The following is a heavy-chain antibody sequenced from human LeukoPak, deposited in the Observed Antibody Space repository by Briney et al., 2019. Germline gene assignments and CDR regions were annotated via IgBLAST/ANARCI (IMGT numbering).Heavy chain of an antibody. J-gene: IGHJ5*02. Sequence: PGGSLRLSCAASGFTFSSYEMNWVRQAPGKGLEWVSYISSSGSTIYYADSVKGRFTISRDNAKNSLYLQMNSLRAEDMAVYYCASPEPTSSSWYGGGFDPWGQGTLVTVSS. V-gene: IGHV3-48*03. D-gene: IGHD6-13*01. CDR1: GFTFSSYE. CDR3: ASPEPTSSSWYGGGFDP. CDR2: ISSSGSTI.